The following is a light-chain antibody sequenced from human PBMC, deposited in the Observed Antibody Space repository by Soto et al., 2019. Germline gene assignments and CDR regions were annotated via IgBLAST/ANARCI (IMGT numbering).Light chain of an antibody. Sequence: EIVLTQSPATLSLSPGERATLSCRASQSISNNLAWYQQKPGQAPRLVIYSAFTRATGIPARFSGSGSGTEFTLTISSLEPEDFALYYCQQRNTWPPITFGQGTRLEIK. V-gene: IGKV3-15*01. CDR2: SAF. J-gene: IGKJ5*01. CDR3: QQRNTWPPIT. CDR1: QSISNN.